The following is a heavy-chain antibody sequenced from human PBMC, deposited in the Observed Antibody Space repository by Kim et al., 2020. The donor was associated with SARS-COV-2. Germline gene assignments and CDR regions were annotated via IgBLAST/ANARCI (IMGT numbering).Heavy chain of an antibody. D-gene: IGHD3-22*01. Sequence: GGSLRLSCAASGFTFSSYAMSWVRQAPGKGLEWVSAISGSGGSTYYADSVKGRFTISRDNSKNTLYLQMNSLRAEDTAVYYCAKDLLAAYYYDSSGYFPFDYWGQGTLVTVSS. CDR2: ISGSGGST. V-gene: IGHV3-23*01. CDR1: GFTFSSYA. J-gene: IGHJ4*02. CDR3: AKDLLAAYYYDSSGYFPFDY.